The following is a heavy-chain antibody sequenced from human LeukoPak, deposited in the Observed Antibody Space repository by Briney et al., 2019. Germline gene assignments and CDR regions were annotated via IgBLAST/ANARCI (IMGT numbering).Heavy chain of an antibody. V-gene: IGHV1-69*05. CDR2: IIPIFGTA. J-gene: IGHJ4*02. Sequence: SVKVSCKASGGTFSSYAISWVRQAPGQGLEWMGGIIPIFGTANYAQKFQGRVTITTDESTSTAYMELRGLRSDDTAVYYCARGLDGTTVVTPRPQPYYFDYWGQGTLVTVSS. CDR1: GGTFSSYA. D-gene: IGHD4-23*01. CDR3: ARGLDGTTVVTPRPQPYYFDY.